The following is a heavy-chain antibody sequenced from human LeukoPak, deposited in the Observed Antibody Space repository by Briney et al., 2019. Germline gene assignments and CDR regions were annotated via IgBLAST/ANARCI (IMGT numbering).Heavy chain of an antibody. CDR2: IYPSGST. D-gene: IGHD2-2*01. Sequence: SETLSLTCTVSGGSISSYYWSWIRQPAGKGLEWIGRIYPSGSTNYNPSLKTRVTMSVDTSRNQFSLRLSSVTAADTAVYYCAREGTYCSRTSCYDSFLDYWGQGTLVTVSS. J-gene: IGHJ4*02. CDR1: GGSISSYY. CDR3: AREGTYCSRTSCYDSFLDY. V-gene: IGHV4-4*07.